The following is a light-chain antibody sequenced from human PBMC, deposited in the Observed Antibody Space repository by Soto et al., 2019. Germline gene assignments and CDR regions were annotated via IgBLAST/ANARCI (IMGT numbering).Light chain of an antibody. CDR2: GAS. CDR3: QQVNSFPST. CDR1: QSVDSNY. J-gene: IGKJ5*01. V-gene: IGKV3-20*01. Sequence: EIVLTQSPGTLSLSPAAEATLSCRASQSVDSNYLAWYQQKPGQTPRLIIYGASGRADGIPHRFSGSGFGTDFTLTLSSLQPEDFATYYCQQVNSFPSTFGQGTRLEIK.